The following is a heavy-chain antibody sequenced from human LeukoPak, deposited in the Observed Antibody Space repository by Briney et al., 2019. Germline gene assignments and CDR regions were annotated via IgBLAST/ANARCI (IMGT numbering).Heavy chain of an antibody. CDR3: ARDRLNELDY. CDR2: IKQDGIEK. D-gene: IGHD3-22*01. Sequence: GGSLRLSCAASGFSFSSYWMSWVRQAPGKGLEWVANIKQDGIEKHYVDSVKGRFTISRDSAKNSLYLQMNSLRAEDTAVYYCARDRLNELDYWAREPWSPSPQ. J-gene: IGHJ4*02. CDR1: GFSFSSYW. V-gene: IGHV3-7*01.